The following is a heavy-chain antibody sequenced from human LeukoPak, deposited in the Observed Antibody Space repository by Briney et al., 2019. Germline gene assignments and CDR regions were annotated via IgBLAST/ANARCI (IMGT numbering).Heavy chain of an antibody. Sequence: SETLSLTCTVSGGSISSYYCSWIRQPAGKGLEWIGRIYTSGSTNYNPSLKSRVTMSVDTSKNQFSLKLSSVTAADTAVYYCARDRTSSYTFYYYYYMDVWGKGTTVTVSS. CDR2: IYTSGST. J-gene: IGHJ6*03. V-gene: IGHV4-4*07. D-gene: IGHD2-2*02. CDR1: GGSISSYY. CDR3: ARDRTSSYTFYYYYYMDV.